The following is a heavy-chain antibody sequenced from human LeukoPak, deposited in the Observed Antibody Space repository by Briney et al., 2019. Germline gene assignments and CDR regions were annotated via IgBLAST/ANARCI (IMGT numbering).Heavy chain of an antibody. V-gene: IGHV4-59*01. D-gene: IGHD2-8*01. CDR1: GGSISSYY. J-gene: IGHJ3*02. CDR3: AREGSGVSDAFDI. Sequence: PSETLSLTCTVSGGSISSYYWSWIRQPPGKGLEWIGYIYYSGSTNYNPSLKGRVTISVDTSKNQFSLKLSSVTAADTAVYYCAREGSGVSDAFDIWGQGAMVTVSS. CDR2: IYYSGST.